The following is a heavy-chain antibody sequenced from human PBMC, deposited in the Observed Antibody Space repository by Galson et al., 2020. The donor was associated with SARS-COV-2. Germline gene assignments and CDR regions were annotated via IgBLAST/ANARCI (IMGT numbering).Heavy chain of an antibody. D-gene: IGHD3-9*01. CDR1: GFTFSSYA. V-gene: IGHV3-30-3*01. J-gene: IGHJ4*02. Sequence: GESLKISCAASGFTFSSYAMHWVRQAPGKRLEWVAVISYDGSNKYYADSVKGRFTISRDNSKNTLYLQMNSLRAEDTAVYYCASPRLYYDIVTGSFDYWGQGTLVTVSS. CDR2: ISYDGSNK. CDR3: ASPRLYYDIVTGSFDY.